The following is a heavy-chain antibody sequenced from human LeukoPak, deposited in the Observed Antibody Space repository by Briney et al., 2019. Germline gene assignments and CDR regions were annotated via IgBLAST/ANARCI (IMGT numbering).Heavy chain of an antibody. D-gene: IGHD3-22*01. CDR3: TTDWYYYDSSGYYPIF. V-gene: IGHV3-15*01. CDR2: IKSKADGGTA. Sequence: GGSLRLSCAASGFPFSDVWMSWVRQAPGKAREWAGRIKSKADGGTADYAAPLKGRFTFSSDDSKNTLYLEMKSLKTEDTAVYYCTTDWYYYDSSGYYPIFWGQGTLVTVSS. J-gene: IGHJ4*02. CDR1: GFPFSDVW.